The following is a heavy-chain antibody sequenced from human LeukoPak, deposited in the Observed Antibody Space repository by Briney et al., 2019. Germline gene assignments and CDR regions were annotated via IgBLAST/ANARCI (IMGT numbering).Heavy chain of an antibody. Sequence: PSETLSLTCAVSGYSISSGYYWGWIRQPPGKGLEWIGYIYYSGSTNYNPSLKSRVSISVDTSKNQFSLKLSSVTAADTAVYYCADRNFQHWGQGTLVTVSS. CDR2: IYYSGST. CDR3: ADRNFQH. V-gene: IGHV4-61*01. CDR1: GYSISSGYY. J-gene: IGHJ1*01. D-gene: IGHD3-16*02.